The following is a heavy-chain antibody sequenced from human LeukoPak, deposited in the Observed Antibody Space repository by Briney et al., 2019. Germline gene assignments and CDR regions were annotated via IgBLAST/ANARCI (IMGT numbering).Heavy chain of an antibody. CDR1: GFTFSSYW. V-gene: IGHV3-74*01. Sequence: GGSLRLSCAASGFTFSSYWMHWVRQAPGKGLVWVSRINSDGSSTSYADSVKGRFTISRDNAKNTLYLQMNSLRAEDTAVYYCARVSGSGSYFKDYWGQGTLVTVSS. D-gene: IGHD3-10*01. CDR2: INSDGSST. J-gene: IGHJ4*02. CDR3: ARVSGSGSYFKDY.